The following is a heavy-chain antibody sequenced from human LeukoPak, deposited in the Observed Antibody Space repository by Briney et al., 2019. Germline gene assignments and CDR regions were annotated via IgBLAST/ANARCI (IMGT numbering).Heavy chain of an antibody. CDR2: IYYSGST. Sequence: PSETLSLTCTVSGGSISSGDYYWSWIRQPPGKGLGWIGYIYYSGSTYYNPSLKSRVTISVDTSKNQFSLKLSSVTAADTAVYYCARAQQVVPHFEYWGERTPGTVSS. V-gene: IGHV4-30-4*01. D-gene: IGHD6-13*01. CDR3: ARAQQVVPHFEY. CDR1: GGSISSGDYY. J-gene: IGHJ4*02.